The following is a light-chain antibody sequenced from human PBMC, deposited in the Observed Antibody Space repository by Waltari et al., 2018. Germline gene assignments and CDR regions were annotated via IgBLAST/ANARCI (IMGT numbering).Light chain of an antibody. CDR1: NLGSKS. CDR3: QVWDDSSDRVV. V-gene: IGLV3-21*03. J-gene: IGLJ2*01. Sequence: SSVLTQPPSVPVAPTKTATTTCGGNNLGSKSVHWYQQRPGQAPVLVVDNDNNRPSGIPARFFGSNSGSTATLTINRVEAGDEADYFCQVWDDSSDRVVFGEGTKLTVL. CDR2: NDN.